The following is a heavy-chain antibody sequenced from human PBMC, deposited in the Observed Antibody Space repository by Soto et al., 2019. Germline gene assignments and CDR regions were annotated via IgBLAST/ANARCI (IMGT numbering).Heavy chain of an antibody. J-gene: IGHJ4*02. V-gene: IGHV3-23*01. CDR2: ISGGGNT. Sequence: GGSLRLSCAASGFTFSTYAMSWVRQAPGKGLEWVSTISGGGNTYYPDSVKGRFTISRDTSKTTLYLQMNSLRAEDTAVYYCEKDRTGQQLVPGHWGQGTLVTSPQ. D-gene: IGHD1-1*01. CDR1: GFTFSTYA. CDR3: EKDRTGQQLVPGH.